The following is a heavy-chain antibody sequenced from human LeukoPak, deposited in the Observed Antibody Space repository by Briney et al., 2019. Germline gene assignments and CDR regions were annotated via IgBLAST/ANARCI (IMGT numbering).Heavy chain of an antibody. D-gene: IGHD3-9*01. J-gene: IGHJ4*02. Sequence: SETLSLTCTVSGGSISTFFWTWIRQSAGKGLEWTRRIYTVTTYYIPSLQSRATISVDPTNNRYSLKLTSLTAADTAVYYGARGTEMTSFTGYYSFDYWGRGSLVTVSS. CDR1: GGSISTFF. V-gene: IGHV4-4*07. CDR2: IYTVTT. CDR3: ARGTEMTSFTGYYSFDY.